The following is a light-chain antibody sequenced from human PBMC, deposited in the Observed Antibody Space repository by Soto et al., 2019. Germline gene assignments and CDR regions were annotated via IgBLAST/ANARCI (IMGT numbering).Light chain of an antibody. CDR2: DAS. CDR3: QLHSNWPRT. Sequence: EIVLTQSTATLSLSPGEGATLSCRASQSVSSYLAWYQQKPGQAPRLLIYDASNRATGIPARFSGSGSGTDFTRTISSLEPEDFAIFYCQLHSNWPRTFCQGTKVEIK. J-gene: IGKJ1*01. CDR1: QSVSSY. V-gene: IGKV3-11*01.